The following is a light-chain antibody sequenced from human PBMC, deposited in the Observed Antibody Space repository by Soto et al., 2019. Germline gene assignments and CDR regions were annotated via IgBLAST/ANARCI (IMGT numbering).Light chain of an antibody. CDR2: DAS. CDR3: XXYNSYWT. V-gene: IGKV1-5*01. Sequence: DIQMTQSPSTLSASVGDRVTITCRASQSISRWLAWYQQKPGKAPKLLIYDASSLEDGVPSRFSGSGSGTDFTLTXXSXQXDXXXXXXXXXYNSYWTFGQGTKVEIK. CDR1: QSISRW. J-gene: IGKJ1*01.